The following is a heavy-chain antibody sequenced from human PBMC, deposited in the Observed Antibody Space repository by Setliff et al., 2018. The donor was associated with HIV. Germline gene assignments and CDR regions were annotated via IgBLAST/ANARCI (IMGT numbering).Heavy chain of an antibody. J-gene: IGHJ3*01. D-gene: IGHD3-22*01. CDR3: ARAPATMIVVVNHVPLAAFGL. CDR1: DGSISSQY. CDR2: IYYTGNT. V-gene: IGHV4-59*11. Sequence: LSLTCTVSDGSISSQYWSWIRQPPGKGLEWVGSIYYTGNTNYNPSLKSRVTISVDTSKNELSLKMSSVTAADTAVYYCARAPATMIVVVNHVPLAAFGLWGQGTMVTVSS.